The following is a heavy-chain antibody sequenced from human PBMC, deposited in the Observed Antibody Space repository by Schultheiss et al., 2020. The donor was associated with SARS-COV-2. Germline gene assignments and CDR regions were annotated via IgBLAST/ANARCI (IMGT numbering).Heavy chain of an antibody. Sequence: SETLSLTCTVSGGSISSYYWSWIRQPPGKGLEWIGYIYYSGSTYYNPSLKSRVTISVDTSKNQFSLKLSSVTAADTAVYYCARGAPHTDYWGQGTLVTVSS. J-gene: IGHJ4*02. D-gene: IGHD4/OR15-4a*01. CDR3: ARGAPHTDY. CDR2: IYYSGST. CDR1: GGSISSYY. V-gene: IGHV4-59*04.